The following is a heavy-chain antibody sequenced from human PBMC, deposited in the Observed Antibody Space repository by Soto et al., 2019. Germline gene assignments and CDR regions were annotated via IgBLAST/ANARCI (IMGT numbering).Heavy chain of an antibody. Sequence: QVQLQESGPGLVKPSETLSLTCTVSGDSVISATYYWSWIRQPPGKGLEWIGYIYYDGGTTYNSCIRSRLTITTDTCRSQLSLQLTSATPADTAVYYCARVLPGIAAAYDAFDVWGQGTMVTVSS. CDR2: IYYDGGT. CDR3: ARVLPGIAAAYDAFDV. V-gene: IGHV4-61*01. CDR1: GDSVISATYY. D-gene: IGHD6-13*01. J-gene: IGHJ3*01.